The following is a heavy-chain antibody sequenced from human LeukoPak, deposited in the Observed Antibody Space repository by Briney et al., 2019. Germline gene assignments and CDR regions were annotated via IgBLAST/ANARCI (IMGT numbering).Heavy chain of an antibody. D-gene: IGHD6-13*01. CDR2: IYSGGST. Sequence: GGSLRLSCAASGFTVSSNYMSWVRQAPGKGLEWVSDIYSGGSTYYADSVKGRFTISRDNSKNTLYLQMNSLRAEDTAVYYCARYSVSYSSSCEFDYWGQGTLVTVSS. CDR1: GFTVSSNY. V-gene: IGHV3-53*01. J-gene: IGHJ4*02. CDR3: ARYSVSYSSSCEFDY.